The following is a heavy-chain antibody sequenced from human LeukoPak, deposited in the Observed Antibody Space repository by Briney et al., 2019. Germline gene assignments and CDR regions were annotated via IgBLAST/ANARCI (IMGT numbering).Heavy chain of an antibody. J-gene: IGHJ6*03. CDR1: GFTFSSYW. CDR2: IKQDGSEK. CDR3: ARESRGYDILTGKYHRGYYSYYMDV. V-gene: IGHV3-7*01. Sequence: GGSLRLSCAASGFTFSSYWMSWVRQAPGKGLEWVANIKQDGSEKYYVDSVKGRFTISRDNAKNSLYLQMNSLRAEDTAVYYCARESRGYDILTGKYHRGYYSYYMDVWGKGTTVTVSS. D-gene: IGHD3-9*01.